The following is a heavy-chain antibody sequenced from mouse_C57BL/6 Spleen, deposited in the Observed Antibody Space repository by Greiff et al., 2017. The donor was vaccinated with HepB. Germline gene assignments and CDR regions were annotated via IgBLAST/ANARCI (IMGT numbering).Heavy chain of an antibody. CDR2: IHPNSGST. CDR3: ARAPRASRGYYAMGY. CDR1: GYTFTSYW. Sequence: QVQLQQPGAELVQPGASVKLSCKASGYTFTSYWMHWVKQRPGQGLEWIGMIHPNSGSTNYNEKFKSKATLTVDKSSSTAYMQLSSLTSEDSAVYYCARAPRASRGYYAMGYWGQGTSVTVSS. J-gene: IGHJ4*01. D-gene: IGHD3-1*01. V-gene: IGHV1-64*01.